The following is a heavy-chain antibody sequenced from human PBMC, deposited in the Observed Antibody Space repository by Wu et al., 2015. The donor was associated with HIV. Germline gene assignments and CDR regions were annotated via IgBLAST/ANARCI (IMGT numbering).Heavy chain of an antibody. CDR3: ARGREKNPSSDSWSLRFDS. V-gene: IGHV1-8*02. CDR2: MNADSGIT. CDR1: GYTFTNYD. J-gene: IGHJ4*02. Sequence: QVQLVQSGAEVKKPGASVKVSCKASGYTFTNYDVNWVRQSTTQGLEWLGWMNADSGITGYARKFQGRVTMTRNTSISTAYMELSSLRSEDTAIYYCARGREKNPSSDSWSLRFDSWGQGTLVTLSS. D-gene: IGHD6-13*01.